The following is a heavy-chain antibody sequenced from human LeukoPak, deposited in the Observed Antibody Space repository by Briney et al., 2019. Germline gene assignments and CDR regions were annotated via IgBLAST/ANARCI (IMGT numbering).Heavy chain of an antibody. CDR3: ARRATFYYYSSGYYYPFDY. CDR2: IYYSGST. J-gene: IGHJ4*02. D-gene: IGHD3-22*01. CDR1: GGSISSSSYY. V-gene: IGHV4-39*01. Sequence: MASETLSLTCTVSGGSISSSSYYWGWIRQPPGKGLEWIGSIYYSGSTYYDPSLKSRVTISVDASQNQFSLKLSSVTAADTAVYYCARRATFYYYSSGYYYPFDYWGQGALVTVSS.